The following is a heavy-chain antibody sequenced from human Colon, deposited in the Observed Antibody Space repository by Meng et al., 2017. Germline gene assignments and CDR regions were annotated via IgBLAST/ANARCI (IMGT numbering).Heavy chain of an antibody. CDR3: ARERLSSGWYGGRWFDP. CDR1: GGYFSGYY. Sequence: QVQLQQWGDGLLKPSETLSLTCAVYGGYFSGYYGSWIRQPPGKGLEWIGEINHSGSTNYNPSLKSRVTISVDTSKNQFSLKLSSVTAADTAVYYCARERLSSGWYGGRWFDPWGQGTLVTVSS. D-gene: IGHD6-19*01. V-gene: IGHV4-34*01. CDR2: INHSGST. J-gene: IGHJ5*02.